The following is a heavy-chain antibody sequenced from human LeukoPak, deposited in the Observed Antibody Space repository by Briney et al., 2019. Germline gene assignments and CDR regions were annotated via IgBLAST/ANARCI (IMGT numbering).Heavy chain of an antibody. CDR1: GYTLTEVS. J-gene: IGHJ4*02. CDR2: FDPEDGET. Sequence: ASVKVSCKISGYTLTEVSMHWVRQAPGKGLEWMGRFDPEDGETLSAQRFQGGLTMTEDTSADTAYMELSSLTSDDTALYYCATGTVSSSWLGIFDFWGQGTLVTVSS. D-gene: IGHD6-13*01. CDR3: ATGTVSSSWLGIFDF. V-gene: IGHV1-24*01.